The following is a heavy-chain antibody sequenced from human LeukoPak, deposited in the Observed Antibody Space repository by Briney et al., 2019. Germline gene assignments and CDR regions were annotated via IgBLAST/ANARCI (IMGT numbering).Heavy chain of an antibody. CDR2: IYYSGSA. D-gene: IGHD3-22*01. CDR3: ASTYYYDSSGYYSLV. CDR1: GGSISSYY. V-gene: IGHV4-59*12. Sequence: SETLSLTCTVSGGSISSYYWNWIRQPPGKGLEWIGYIYYSGSAYYNPSLKSRVTISVDTSKNQFSLKLSSVTAADTAVYYCASTYYYDSSGYYSLVWGQGTMVTVSS. J-gene: IGHJ3*01.